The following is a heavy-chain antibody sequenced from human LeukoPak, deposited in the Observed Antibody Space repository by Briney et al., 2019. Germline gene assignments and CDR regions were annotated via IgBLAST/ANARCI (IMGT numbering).Heavy chain of an antibody. J-gene: IGHJ4*02. CDR1: GYSISSGYY. CDR3: ARDGGSGWYNY. D-gene: IGHD6-19*01. Sequence: SETLSLTCTVSGYSISSGYYWGWIRQPPGKGLEWIGGIYHSGSTYYNPSLKSRVTISRDTSKNQFSLRLSSVTAADTAVYYCARDGGSGWYNYWGQGTLVTVSS. CDR2: IYHSGST. V-gene: IGHV4-38-2*02.